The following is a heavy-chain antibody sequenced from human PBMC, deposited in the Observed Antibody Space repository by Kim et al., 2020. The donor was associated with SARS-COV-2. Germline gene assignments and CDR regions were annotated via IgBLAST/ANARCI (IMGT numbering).Heavy chain of an antibody. Sequence: YNSPLKSRVTISVDTSKNQFALKLSAVTAADTAVYYCARGYSSSDDAFDIWGQGTMVTVSS. D-gene: IGHD6-6*01. V-gene: IGHV4-39*01. J-gene: IGHJ3*02. CDR3: ARGYSSSDDAFDI.